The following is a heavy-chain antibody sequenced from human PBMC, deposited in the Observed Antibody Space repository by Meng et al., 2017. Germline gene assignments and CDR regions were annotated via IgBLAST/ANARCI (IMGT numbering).Heavy chain of an antibody. Sequence: SETLSLTCTVSGGSISSYYWSWIRQPPGKGLEWIGYIYYSGSTNYNPSLKSRVTISVDTSKNQFSLKLNSVTAADTAVYYCARAVAAAGTYEMGSNWFDPWGQGILVTVSS. D-gene: IGHD6-13*01. V-gene: IGHV4-59*01. CDR1: GGSISSYY. CDR3: ARAVAAAGTYEMGSNWFDP. CDR2: IYYSGST. J-gene: IGHJ5*02.